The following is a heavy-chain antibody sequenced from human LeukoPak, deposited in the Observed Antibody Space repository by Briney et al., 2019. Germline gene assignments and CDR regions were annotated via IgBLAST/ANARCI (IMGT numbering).Heavy chain of an antibody. D-gene: IGHD3-9*01. CDR2: IIPIFGTA. CDR3: ARAPVTYYDILTGYPFDS. CDR1: GGTFSRYA. J-gene: IGHJ4*02. Sequence: SVKVSCKASGGTFSRYAISLVRQAPGQGLEWMGGIIPIFGTANNAQKFQGRVTITTDESTSTAYMELSSLRSEDTAVYYCARAPVTYYDILTGYPFDSWGQGTLVTVSS. V-gene: IGHV1-69*05.